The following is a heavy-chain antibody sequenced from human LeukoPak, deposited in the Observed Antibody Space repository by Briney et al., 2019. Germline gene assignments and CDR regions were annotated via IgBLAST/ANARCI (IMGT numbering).Heavy chain of an antibody. Sequence: GGSLRLSCAASGFTFSSYGMSWVRQAPGKGLEWVSAISGSGGSTYYADSVKGRFTISRDNSKNTLYLQMNSLRAEDTAVYYCAKVGPPYYDYVWGSYRPYYFDYWGQGTLVTVSS. CDR3: AKVGPPYYDYVWGSYRPYYFDY. CDR2: ISGSGGST. J-gene: IGHJ4*02. CDR1: GFTFSSYG. D-gene: IGHD3-16*02. V-gene: IGHV3-23*01.